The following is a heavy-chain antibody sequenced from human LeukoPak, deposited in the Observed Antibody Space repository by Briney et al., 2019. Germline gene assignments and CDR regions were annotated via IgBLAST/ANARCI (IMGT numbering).Heavy chain of an antibody. Sequence: ASVKVSCKASGYSFTSYGISWVRQDPGQGLEWMGWISAYNGNTNYAQKLQGRVTMATDTSTSTAYMELRSLRSDDTAVYYCARDTFNYYDSSGHDAFDIWGQGTMVTVSS. CDR2: ISAYNGNT. J-gene: IGHJ3*02. D-gene: IGHD3-22*01. V-gene: IGHV1-18*01. CDR1: GYSFTSYG. CDR3: ARDTFNYYDSSGHDAFDI.